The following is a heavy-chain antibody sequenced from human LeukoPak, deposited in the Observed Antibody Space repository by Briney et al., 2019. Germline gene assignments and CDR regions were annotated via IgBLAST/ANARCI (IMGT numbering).Heavy chain of an antibody. CDR1: GFTFSSYD. V-gene: IGHV3-13*01. CDR2: IGTVGDT. J-gene: IGHJ4*02. CDR3: ARGGTGTYLDYFDY. Sequence: GGSLRLSCAASGFTFSSYDMHWVRHATGKGLEWVSGIGTVGDTYYPGSVKGRFTISRENAKNSLFLHMNNLRAGDTAVYYCARGGTGTYLDYFDYWGQGTLVTVSS. D-gene: IGHD1-26*01.